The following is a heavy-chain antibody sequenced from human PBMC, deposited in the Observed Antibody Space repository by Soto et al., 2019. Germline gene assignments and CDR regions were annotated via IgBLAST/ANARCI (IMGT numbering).Heavy chain of an antibody. D-gene: IGHD5-12*01. J-gene: IGHJ6*02. CDR2: IIPIFGTA. CDR3: AGVPMATITRYYYYGMDV. V-gene: IGHV1-69*13. Sequence: GASVKVSCKASGGTFSSYAISWVRQAPGQGLEWMGGIIPIFGTANYAQKFQGRVTITADESTSTAYMELSSLRSEDTAVYYCAGVPMATITRYYYYGMDVWGQGTTVTVSS. CDR1: GGTFSSYA.